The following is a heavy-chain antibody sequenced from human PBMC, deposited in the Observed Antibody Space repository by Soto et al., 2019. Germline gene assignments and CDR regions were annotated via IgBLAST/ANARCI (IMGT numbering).Heavy chain of an antibody. CDR3: ARDLGSGYDPGDY. V-gene: IGHV1-69*12. CDR1: GDTFTIFA. J-gene: IGHJ4*02. D-gene: IGHD5-12*01. Sequence: QVQLVQSGAEVKKPGSSVKVSCKASGDTFTIFAISWVRQAPVQGLEWMGGIIPTIGTTNYAQRFQGRITITGDESTGTAYMELSSLNSEDTAVYYCARDLGSGYDPGDYWGQGTLVTVSS. CDR2: IIPTIGTT.